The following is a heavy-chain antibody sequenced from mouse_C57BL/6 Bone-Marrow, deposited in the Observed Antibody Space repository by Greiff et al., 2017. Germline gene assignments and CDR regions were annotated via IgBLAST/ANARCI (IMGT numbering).Heavy chain of an antibody. D-gene: IGHD2-2*01. CDR1: GFTFSSYA. V-gene: IGHV5-4*01. CDR2: ISDGGSYT. J-gene: IGHJ2*01. CDR3: ARDRGLWFRRYLDY. Sequence: EVMLVESGGGLVKPGGSLKLSCAASGFTFSSYAMSWVRQTPEKRLEWVATISDGGSYTYYPDNVKGRFNISRVTAKNNLYLQMSHMKSEDAAMYYCARDRGLWFRRYLDYWGQGTTLTVSS.